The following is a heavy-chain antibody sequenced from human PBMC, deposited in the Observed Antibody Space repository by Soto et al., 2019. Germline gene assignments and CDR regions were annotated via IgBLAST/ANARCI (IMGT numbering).Heavy chain of an antibody. CDR2: IYYSGST. Sequence: LSLTCTVSGGSISSGDYYWSWIRQPPGKGLEWIGYIYYSGSTYYNPSLKSRVTISVDTSKNQFSLKLSSVTAADTAVYYCASSYDSSGYALGAFDIWGQGTMVTVSS. V-gene: IGHV4-30-4*01. CDR3: ASSYDSSGYALGAFDI. J-gene: IGHJ3*02. CDR1: GGSISSGDYY. D-gene: IGHD3-22*01.